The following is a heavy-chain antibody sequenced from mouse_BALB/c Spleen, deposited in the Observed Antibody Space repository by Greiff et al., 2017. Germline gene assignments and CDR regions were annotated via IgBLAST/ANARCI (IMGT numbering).Heavy chain of an antibody. D-gene: IGHD4-1*01. J-gene: IGHJ3*01. CDR1: GFSLTSYG. CDR2: IWAGGST. CDR3: ARDGLGRGAWFAY. Sequence: QVQLQQSGPGLVAPSQSLSITCTVSGFSLTSYGVHWVRQPPGKGLEWLGVIWAGGSTNYNSALMSRLSISKDNSKSQVFLKMNSLQTDDTAMYYCARDGLGRGAWFAYWGQGTLVTVSA. V-gene: IGHV2-9*02.